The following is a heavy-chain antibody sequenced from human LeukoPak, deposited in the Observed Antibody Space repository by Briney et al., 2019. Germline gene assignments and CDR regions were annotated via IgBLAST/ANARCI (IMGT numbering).Heavy chain of an antibody. D-gene: IGHD3-3*01. V-gene: IGHV3-30*03. J-gene: IGHJ4*02. Sequence: GGSLRLSCAASGFTFSSYGMHWVRQAPGKGLEWVAVISYDGSNKYYADSVKGRFTISRDNSKNTLYLQMNSLRAEDTAVYYCASREDGGFLEWFLWDQGTLVTVSS. CDR1: GFTFSSYG. CDR2: ISYDGSNK. CDR3: ASREDGGFLEWFL.